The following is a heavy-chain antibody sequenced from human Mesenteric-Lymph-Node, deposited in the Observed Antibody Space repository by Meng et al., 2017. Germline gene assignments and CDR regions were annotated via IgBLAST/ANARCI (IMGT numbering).Heavy chain of an antibody. V-gene: IGHV3-30-3*01. J-gene: IGHJ4*02. CDR1: GLSFNTHA. CDR3: MSEIRKAPTGTDY. Sequence: QVQLVESGGGVVQPGRSLRLSCVASGLSFNTHAMHWVRQAPGKGLEWVAVISYDGTNKYYADSVMGRFTISRDNSKSTLFLQMNSLRAEDTAMYYCMSEIRKAPTGTDYWGQGTPVTVSS. CDR2: ISYDGTNK. D-gene: IGHD6-13*01.